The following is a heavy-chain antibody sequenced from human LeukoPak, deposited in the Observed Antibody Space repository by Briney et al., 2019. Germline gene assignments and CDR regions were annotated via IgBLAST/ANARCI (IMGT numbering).Heavy chain of an antibody. CDR3: AKDLYLSSNSCYLFDY. Sequence: PGGSLRLSCAASGFTFSSYAMSWVRQAPGKGLKWVSAISGSGVSTYSADSGKGRFTISRDNSKNTLYLQMDSLRAEDTAVYYCAKDLYLSSNSCYLFDYWGQGTLVTVSS. D-gene: IGHD2-2*01. V-gene: IGHV3-23*01. CDR2: ISGSGVST. CDR1: GFTFSSYA. J-gene: IGHJ4*02.